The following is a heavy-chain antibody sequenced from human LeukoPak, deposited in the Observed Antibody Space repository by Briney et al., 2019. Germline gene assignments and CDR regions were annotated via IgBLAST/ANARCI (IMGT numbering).Heavy chain of an antibody. D-gene: IGHD3-22*01. CDR3: ARVLYYYDSSGLRPLGY. Sequence: ASVKVSCKASGYTFTGYYMHWVRQAPGQGLEWMGQINPNSGGTNYAQRFQGRVTMTRDTSISTAYMELSRLRSDDTAVYYCARVLYYYDSSGLRPLGYWGQGTLVTVSS. V-gene: IGHV1-2*06. CDR1: GYTFTGYY. CDR2: INPNSGGT. J-gene: IGHJ4*02.